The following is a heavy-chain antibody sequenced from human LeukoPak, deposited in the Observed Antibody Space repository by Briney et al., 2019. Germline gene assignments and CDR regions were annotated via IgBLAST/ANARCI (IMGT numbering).Heavy chain of an antibody. V-gene: IGHV3-21*04. Sequence: GGSLRLSCAASGFTFSSYSINWVRQAPGKGLEWVSSISSNSSYIYYADSVKGRFAISRDNSKNTLYLQMDSLRAEDTAKYYCAKSLLTTASGTGRAFDIWGQGTVVTVSA. CDR1: GFTFSSYS. J-gene: IGHJ3*02. CDR3: AKSLLTTASGTGRAFDI. CDR2: ISSNSSYI. D-gene: IGHD1-26*01.